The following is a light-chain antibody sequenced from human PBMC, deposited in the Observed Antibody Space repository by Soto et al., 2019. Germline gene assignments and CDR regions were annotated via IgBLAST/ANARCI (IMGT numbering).Light chain of an antibody. CDR1: QGISNF. Sequence: IQLTQSPSSLSASVGDRVTITCRASQGISNFLAWYQQRPGKAPKLLIYGASTLQSGVPSRFSGSGSGTDFTFTISRLQPEDIATYYCQQYENLPTFGQGTRLEIK. CDR3: QQYENLPT. CDR2: GAS. J-gene: IGKJ5*01. V-gene: IGKV1-9*01.